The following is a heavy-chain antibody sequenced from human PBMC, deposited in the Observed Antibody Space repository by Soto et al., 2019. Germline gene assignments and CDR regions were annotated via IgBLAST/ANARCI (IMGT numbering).Heavy chain of an antibody. J-gene: IGHJ6*02. CDR1: GYTLTSYY. CDR3: AGGISTTRYYYYYGMDV. CDR2: INPSGGIT. D-gene: IGHD2-2*01. V-gene: IGHV1-46*01. Sequence: GVSVKVSCKASGYTLTSYYLHWVRQAPGQGPEWMGIINPSGGITNDAQKFQDRVTMTSDTSTSTVYMELSSLRSEDTAVYYCAGGISTTRYYYYYGMDVWGQGTTVTVSS.